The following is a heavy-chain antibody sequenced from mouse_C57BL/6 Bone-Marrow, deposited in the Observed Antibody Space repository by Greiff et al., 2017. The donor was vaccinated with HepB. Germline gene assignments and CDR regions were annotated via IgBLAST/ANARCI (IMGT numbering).Heavy chain of an antibody. J-gene: IGHJ1*03. CDR1: GYTFTSYW. D-gene: IGHD2-2*01. Sequence: QVQLQQPGAELVRPGTSVKLSCKASGYTFTSYWMHWVKQRPGQGLEWIGVIDPSDSYTNYNQKFKGKATLTVDTSSSTAYMQLSSLTSEDSAVYYCARRGGYRSYWYFDVWGTGTTVTVSS. V-gene: IGHV1-59*01. CDR3: ARRGGYRSYWYFDV. CDR2: IDPSDSYT.